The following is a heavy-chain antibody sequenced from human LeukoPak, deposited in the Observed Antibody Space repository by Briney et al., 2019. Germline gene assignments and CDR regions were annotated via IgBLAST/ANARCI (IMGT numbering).Heavy chain of an antibody. CDR2: IYYSGST. Sequence: PSETLSLTCTVSGGSISSHYWSWIRQPPGKGLEWIGYIYYSGSTNYNPSLKSRVTISVDTSKNQFSLKLSSVTAADTAVYYCARGDPTFTSMDVWGKGTTVTVSS. CDR1: GGSISSHY. J-gene: IGHJ6*03. D-gene: IGHD2/OR15-2a*01. V-gene: IGHV4-59*11. CDR3: ARGDPTFTSMDV.